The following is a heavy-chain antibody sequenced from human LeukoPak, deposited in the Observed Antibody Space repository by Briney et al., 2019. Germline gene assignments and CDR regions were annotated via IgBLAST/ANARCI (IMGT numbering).Heavy chain of an antibody. Sequence: SVKVSCKASGGTFSSYAISWVRQAPGQGLEWMGGIIPIFGTANYAQKFQGRVTITVDESTSTAYMELSSLRSEDTAVYYCATGYCSSTSCYADYYYGMDVWGKGTTVTVSS. CDR1: GGTFSSYA. D-gene: IGHD2-2*01. CDR2: IIPIFGTA. CDR3: ATGYCSSTSCYADYYYGMDV. J-gene: IGHJ6*04. V-gene: IGHV1-69*13.